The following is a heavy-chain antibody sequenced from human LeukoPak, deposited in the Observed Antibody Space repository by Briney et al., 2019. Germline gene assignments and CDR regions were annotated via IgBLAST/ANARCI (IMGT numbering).Heavy chain of an antibody. CDR3: ARDHGSSWPEYFQH. CDR1: GFTFSSYW. J-gene: IGHJ1*01. CDR2: INSDGSST. V-gene: IGHV3-74*01. Sequence: GGSLRLSCAASGFTFSSYWMHWVRQAPGKGLVWVSRINSDGSSTSYADSVKGRFTISRDNAKNTPYLQMNSLRAEDTAVYYCARDHGSSWPEYFQHWGQGTLVTVSS. D-gene: IGHD6-13*01.